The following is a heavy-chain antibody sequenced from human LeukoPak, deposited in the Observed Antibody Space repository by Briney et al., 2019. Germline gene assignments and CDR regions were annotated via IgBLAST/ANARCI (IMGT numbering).Heavy chain of an antibody. CDR2: IWYDGSNK. V-gene: IGHV3-33*06. CDR3: AKEDPPYSSGWYEYFQH. Sequence: PGRSLRLSCAASGFTFSSYGMHWVRQATGKGLEWVAVIWYDGSNKYYADSVKGRFTISRDNSKNTLYLQMNSLRAEDTAVYYCAKEDPPYSSGWYEYFQHWGQGTLVTVSS. CDR1: GFTFSSYG. J-gene: IGHJ1*01. D-gene: IGHD6-19*01.